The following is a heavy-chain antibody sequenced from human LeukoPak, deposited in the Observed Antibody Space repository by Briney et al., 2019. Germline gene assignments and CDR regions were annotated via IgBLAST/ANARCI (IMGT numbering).Heavy chain of an antibody. CDR1: GGSISSSSYY. Sequence: SETLSLTCTVSGGSISSSSYYWGWIRQPPGKGLEWIGSIYYSGSTYYNPSLKSRVTISVDTSKNQFSLKLSSVTAADTAVYYCARDYHSVERPGYSYGIYYYYYGMDVWGQGTTVTVSS. CDR3: ARDYHSVERPGYSYGIYYYYYGMDV. V-gene: IGHV4-39*02. J-gene: IGHJ6*02. CDR2: IYYSGST. D-gene: IGHD5-18*01.